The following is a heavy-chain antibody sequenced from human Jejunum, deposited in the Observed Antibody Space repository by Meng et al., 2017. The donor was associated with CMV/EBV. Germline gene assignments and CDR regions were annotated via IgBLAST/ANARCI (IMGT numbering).Heavy chain of an antibody. Sequence: HVQLQELGPGLWKASETLCLSCTFSVGSISTYYWTWIRQPDGKGLEWIGRIYTSGSTHYNPSLKSRVTMSVDTSKKQFSLKLSSVTAADTAVYYCARENSGYDYWGQGTLVTVSS. D-gene: IGHD5-12*01. J-gene: IGHJ4*02. V-gene: IGHV4-4*07. CDR1: VGSISTYY. CDR3: ARENSGYDY. CDR2: IYTSGST.